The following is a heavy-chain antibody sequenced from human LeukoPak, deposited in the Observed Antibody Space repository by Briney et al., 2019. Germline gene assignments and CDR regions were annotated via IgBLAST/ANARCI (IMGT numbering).Heavy chain of an antibody. CDR1: GFTFSSYA. J-gene: IGHJ3*02. Sequence: GGSLRLSCAASGFTFSSYAMHWVRQAPGKGLEWVSGISWNSGSIGYADSVKGRFTISRDNAKSSLYLQMNSLRAEDMALYYCAKDISRARITTFFDIWGQGTMVTVSS. CDR2: ISWNSGSI. V-gene: IGHV3-9*03. D-gene: IGHD3-9*01. CDR3: AKDISRARITTFFDI.